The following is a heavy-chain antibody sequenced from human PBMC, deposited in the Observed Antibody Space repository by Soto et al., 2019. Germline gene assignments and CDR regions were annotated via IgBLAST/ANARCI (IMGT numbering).Heavy chain of an antibody. D-gene: IGHD3-22*01. J-gene: IGHJ4*02. CDR1: GGSFSGHY. Sequence: PSETLSLTCAVYGGSFSGHYWIWIRQPPGKGLEWIGEINHSGGTSYNPSLKSRVTISVDTSKSQFSLKLTSVTAADTAIYYCAREPYHYDRGGYYDYWGQGTLVTVSS. CDR3: AREPYHYDRGGYYDY. CDR2: INHSGGT. V-gene: IGHV4-34*01.